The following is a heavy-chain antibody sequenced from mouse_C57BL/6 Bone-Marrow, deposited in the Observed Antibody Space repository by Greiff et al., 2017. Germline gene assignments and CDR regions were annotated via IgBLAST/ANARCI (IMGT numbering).Heavy chain of an antibody. V-gene: IGHV1-85*01. CDR3: ASWGDSPFAY. J-gene: IGHJ3*01. CDR2: IYPRDGST. Sequence: QVHVKQSGPELVKPGASVKLSCKASGYTFTSYDINWVKQRPGQGLEWIGWIYPRDGSTKYNEKFKGKATLTVDTSSSTAYMELHSLTSEDSAVYFCASWGDSPFAYWGQGTLVTVSA. CDR1: GYTFTSYD.